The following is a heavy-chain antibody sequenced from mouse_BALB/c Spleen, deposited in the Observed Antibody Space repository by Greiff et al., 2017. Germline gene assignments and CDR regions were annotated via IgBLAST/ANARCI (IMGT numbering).Heavy chain of an antibody. CDR2: ISSGGST. Sequence: EVQRVESGGGLVKPGGSLKLSCAASGFTFSSYAMSWVRQTPEKRLEWVASISSGGSTYYPDSVKGRFTISRDNARNILYLQMSSLRSEDTAMYYCARGGVTTVVDYWGQGTTLTVSS. V-gene: IGHV5-6-5*01. CDR3: ARGGVTTVVDY. CDR1: GFTFSSYA. J-gene: IGHJ2*01. D-gene: IGHD1-1*01.